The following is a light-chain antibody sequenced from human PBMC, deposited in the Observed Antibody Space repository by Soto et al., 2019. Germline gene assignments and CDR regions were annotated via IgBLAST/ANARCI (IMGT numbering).Light chain of an antibody. V-gene: IGLV2-14*01. CDR2: EVS. CDR1: SSDVGAYNY. CDR3: CSYTSSSTRV. J-gene: IGLJ3*02. Sequence: QSVLTQPASVSGSPGQSITISCTGTSSDVGAYNYVSWYQQHPGKAPKLMIYEVSNRPSGVSNRFSGSKSGNTASLTISGLQAEDEADYYCCSYTSSSTRVFGGRTKLTVL.